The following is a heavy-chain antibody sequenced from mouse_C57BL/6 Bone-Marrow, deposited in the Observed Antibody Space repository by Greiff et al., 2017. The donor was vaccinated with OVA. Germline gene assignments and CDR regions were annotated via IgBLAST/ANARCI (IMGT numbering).Heavy chain of an antibody. V-gene: IGHV1-64*01. CDR3: ARRDYGSSYGYFDY. Sequence: VQLQQPGAELVKPGASVKLSCKASGYTFTSYWMHWVKQRPGQGLEWIGMIHPNSGSTNYNEKFKSKATLTVDKSSSTAYMQLSSLTSEDSAVYYCARRDYGSSYGYFDYWGQGTTLTVSS. CDR2: IHPNSGST. D-gene: IGHD1-1*01. J-gene: IGHJ2*01. CDR1: GYTFTSYW.